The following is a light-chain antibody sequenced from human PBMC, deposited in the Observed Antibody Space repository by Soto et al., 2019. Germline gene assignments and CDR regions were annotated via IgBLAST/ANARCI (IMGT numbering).Light chain of an antibody. Sequence: DIHMTHSPSSLSASVCDRVTITCRASRNVDNNVNWYQQKPGKAPNLLIYGSSTLYGGVPSRFSGSGSGTAFTLTVSSLHPEDFAVYFCQQSYSSPWTFGLGTRWISN. CDR1: RNVDNN. CDR3: QQSYSSPWT. CDR2: GSS. V-gene: IGKV1-39*01. J-gene: IGKJ1*01.